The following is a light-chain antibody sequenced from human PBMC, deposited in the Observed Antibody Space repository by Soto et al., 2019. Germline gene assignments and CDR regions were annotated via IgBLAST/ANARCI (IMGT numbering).Light chain of an antibody. J-gene: IGKJ5*01. CDR3: QQYRSSPPIT. CDR1: QSLISGY. Sequence: VLTPSTGPLSLSPGERATLSCRAIQSLISGYLAWYQQKPGQAPRLLIYGASRRATGIPDRFSGSGSGTDFTLAISRLEPEDFAVYYCQQYRSSPPITFGQGTRLENK. V-gene: IGKV3-20*01. CDR2: GAS.